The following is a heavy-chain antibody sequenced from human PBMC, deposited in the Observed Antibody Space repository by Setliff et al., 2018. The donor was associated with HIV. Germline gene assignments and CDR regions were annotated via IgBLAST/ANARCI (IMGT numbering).Heavy chain of an antibody. CDR3: AISIVGVTSEMY. CDR1: GVSISNYY. D-gene: IGHD2-21*02. J-gene: IGHJ4*02. V-gene: IGHV4-34*01. Sequence: PSETLSLTCTVSGVSISNYYWSWIRQPPGKGLEWLGEIHSSGNTNYSPSLKSRVTVSVDTSKTQYSLKMISVTAADTAMYYCAISIVGVTSEMYWAQGTLVTVSS. CDR2: IHSSGNT.